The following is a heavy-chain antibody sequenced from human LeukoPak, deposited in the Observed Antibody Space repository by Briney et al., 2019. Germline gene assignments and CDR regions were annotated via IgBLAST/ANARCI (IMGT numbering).Heavy chain of an antibody. CDR3: ARRIGAGALDY. CDR2: ISYDGSIT. V-gene: IGHV3-30-3*01. D-gene: IGHD6-13*01. CDR1: GFTSSSYS. Sequence: GGSLRLSCAASGFTSSSYSMHWVRQAPGKGLEWVAIISYDGSITYYADSVKGRFTISRDNSKNTLYQQMNSLSVEDTAVYYCARRIGAGALDYWGQGTLVTVSS. J-gene: IGHJ4*02.